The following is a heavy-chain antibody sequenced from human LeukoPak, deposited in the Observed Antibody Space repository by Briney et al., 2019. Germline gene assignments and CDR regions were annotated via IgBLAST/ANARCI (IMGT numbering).Heavy chain of an antibody. J-gene: IGHJ4*02. D-gene: IGHD6-13*01. Sequence: PGGSLRLSCAATGFSFSSYEMTWVRQAPGKGLEWVSGISWNSGSIGYADSVKGRFTISRDNAKNSLYLQMNSLRAEDTALYYCAKVAAAGQYYFDYWGQGTLVTVSS. CDR3: AKVAAAGQYYFDY. V-gene: IGHV3-9*01. CDR2: ISWNSGSI. CDR1: GFSFSSYE.